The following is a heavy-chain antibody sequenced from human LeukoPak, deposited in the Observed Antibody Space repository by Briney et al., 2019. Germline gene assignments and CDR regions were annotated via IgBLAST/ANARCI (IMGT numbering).Heavy chain of an antibody. CDR2: IIPMVGTA. Sequence: SVKVSCKASGGTFSSYAISWVRQAPGQGLEWMGGIIPMVGTANHAQKFQGRVTITTDQSTSTYYMDVTSLISQDTAVYYCARAETTMTTYDAFDIWGQGTMVTVSS. CDR3: ARAETTMTTYDAFDI. CDR1: GGTFSSYA. J-gene: IGHJ3*02. D-gene: IGHD4-17*01. V-gene: IGHV1-69*05.